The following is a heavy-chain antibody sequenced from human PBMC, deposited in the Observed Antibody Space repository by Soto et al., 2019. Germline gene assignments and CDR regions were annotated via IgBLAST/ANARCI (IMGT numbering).Heavy chain of an antibody. CDR2: ISSSSSYI. J-gene: IGHJ4*02. D-gene: IGHD6-19*01. CDR3: ARKTAVAGTAFDY. CDR1: GFTFSSYS. Sequence: EVQLVESGGGLVKPGGSLRLSCAASGFTFSSYSMNWVRQAPGKGLEWVSSISSSSSYIYYADSVKGRFTISRDNAKNSLYLQMNSLRAEDTAVYYCARKTAVAGTAFDYWGQRTLVTVSS. V-gene: IGHV3-21*01.